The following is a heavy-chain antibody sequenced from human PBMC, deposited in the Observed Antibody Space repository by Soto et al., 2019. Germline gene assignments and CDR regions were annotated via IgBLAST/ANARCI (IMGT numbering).Heavy chain of an antibody. V-gene: IGHV3-7*01. D-gene: IGHD6-19*01. J-gene: IGHJ6*01. CDR1: KFSLSSYW. CDR3: ARDADASGWYHYGFDV. Sequence: EVQLAESGGGLVQPGGSLRLSCAASKFSLSSYWMNWVRQVPGKGLEWVANIKQDGTEKYYVDSVKGRFIISRDNAKNSLYLQMNSLRAEDTAVYYCARDADASGWYHYGFDVW. CDR2: IKQDGTEK.